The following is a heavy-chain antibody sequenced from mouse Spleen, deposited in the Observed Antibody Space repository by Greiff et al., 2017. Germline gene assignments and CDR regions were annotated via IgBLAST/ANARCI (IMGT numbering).Heavy chain of an antibody. D-gene: IGHD1-1*02. Sequence: DVKLVESGGGLVKPGGSLKLSCAASGFTFSDYGMHWVRQAPEKGLEWVAYISSGSSTIYYADTVKGRFTISRDNAKNTLFLQMTSLRSEDTAMYYCARRRDGSGDYFDYWGQGTTLTVSS. CDR2: ISSGSSTI. V-gene: IGHV5-17*01. J-gene: IGHJ2*01. CDR1: GFTFSDYG. CDR3: ARRRDGSGDYFDY.